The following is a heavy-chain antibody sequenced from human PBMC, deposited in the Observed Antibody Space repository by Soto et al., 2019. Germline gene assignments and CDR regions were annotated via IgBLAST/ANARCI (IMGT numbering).Heavy chain of an antibody. CDR1: GFTFSNYA. D-gene: IGHD2-15*01. J-gene: IGHJ4*01. Sequence: PGGSLRLSCAGSGFTFSNYAMSWVRQAPGKGLAWVSAISGSGGSTYYADSVKDRFTISRDNSDDTLYLQMSSLRVEDTAKYYCVKGTQLLRYYXEFWGPGTLVTV. V-gene: IGHV3-23*01. CDR3: VKGTQLLRYYXEF. CDR2: ISGSGGST.